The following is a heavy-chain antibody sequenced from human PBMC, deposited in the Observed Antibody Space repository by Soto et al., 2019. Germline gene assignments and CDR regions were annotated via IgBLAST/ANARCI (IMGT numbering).Heavy chain of an antibody. J-gene: IGHJ4*02. Sequence: ASVKVSCKASGYTFTSYAMHWVRQAPGQRLEWMGWINAGNGNTKYSQKFQGRVTITRDTSASTAYMELSSLRSEDTAVYYCARVKDDYGDYLDYWGQGTLVTVSS. CDR3: ARVKDDYGDYLDY. CDR2: INAGNGNT. D-gene: IGHD4-17*01. CDR1: GYTFTSYA. V-gene: IGHV1-3*01.